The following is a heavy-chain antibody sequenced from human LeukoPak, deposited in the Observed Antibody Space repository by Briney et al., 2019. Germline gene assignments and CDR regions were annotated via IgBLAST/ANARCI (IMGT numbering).Heavy chain of an antibody. J-gene: IGHJ6*03. CDR3: AREDHVYYYYMDV. CDR2: IKQDGSEE. D-gene: IGHD1-14*01. V-gene: IGHV3-7*01. Sequence: GGSLRLSCAASGFTFSSYWMSWVRQAPGKGLEWVANIKQDGSEEYYVDSVKGRFTISRDNAKNSLYLQMNSLRAEDTAVYYCAREDHVYYYYMDVWGKGTTVTVSS. CDR1: GFTFSSYW.